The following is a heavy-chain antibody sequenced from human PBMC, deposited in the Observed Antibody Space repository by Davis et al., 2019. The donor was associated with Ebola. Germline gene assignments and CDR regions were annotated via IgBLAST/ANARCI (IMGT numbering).Heavy chain of an antibody. CDR3: ASYLE. D-gene: IGHD5-24*01. J-gene: IGHJ4*02. V-gene: IGHV4-34*01. CDR1: GGSFSDYY. CDR2: INDSGNT. Sequence: MPGGSLRLSCAVYGGSFSDYYWSWIRQPPGKGLEWIGEINDSGNTNYNPSLKSRVTISVDTSKNQFSLKLSSVTAADTAVYYCASYLEWGQGTLVTVSS.